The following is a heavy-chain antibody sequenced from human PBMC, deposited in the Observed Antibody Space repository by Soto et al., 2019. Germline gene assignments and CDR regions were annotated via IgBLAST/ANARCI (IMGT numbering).Heavy chain of an antibody. Sequence: QVQLQESGPGLVKPSETLSLTCTVSGGSVSSGSYYWSWIRQPPGKGLEWIGYIYYSGSTNYNPSLKSRVTISVDTSKNQFSLKLSSVTAADTAVYYCARSDGPTHWVRRGGMDVWGQGTTVTVSS. V-gene: IGHV4-61*01. CDR3: ARSDGPTHWVRRGGMDV. CDR2: IYYSGST. D-gene: IGHD7-27*01. CDR1: GGSVSSGSYY. J-gene: IGHJ6*02.